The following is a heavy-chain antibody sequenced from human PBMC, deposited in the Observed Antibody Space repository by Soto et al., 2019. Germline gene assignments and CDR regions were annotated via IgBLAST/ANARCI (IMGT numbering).Heavy chain of an antibody. J-gene: IGHJ6*02. CDR3: ARESRKSPTHGMDV. Sequence: QVHVVQSGGGFVKPGGSLSLSCAASGFDFSDFYMSWIRQAPGKGLEWVAYISGSGTIIFYSDSVKGRFSISRGDPNNSLFLQMDSLRVDDPAVYYCARESRKSPTHGMDVWGQGTTVTVSS. CDR1: GFDFSDFY. V-gene: IGHV3-11*01. CDR2: ISGSGTII.